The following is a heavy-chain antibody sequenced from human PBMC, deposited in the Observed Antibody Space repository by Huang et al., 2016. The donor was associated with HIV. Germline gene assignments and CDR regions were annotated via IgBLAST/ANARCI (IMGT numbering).Heavy chain of an antibody. Sequence: QLQLQESGPGLVKPSETLSLTCTVSGGSIRSDNYYWGWIRQPPGKGLEWIGSIYYSGSPYYNQSLKSRVTITVDTSKNQFSLKMRSVTATDTAVYYCARLPGSITMIRGVITDPYWGQGTLVTVSS. V-gene: IGHV4-39*01. CDR2: IYYSGSP. J-gene: IGHJ4*02. CDR3: ARLPGSITMIRGVITDPY. CDR1: GGSIRSDNYY. D-gene: IGHD3-10*01.